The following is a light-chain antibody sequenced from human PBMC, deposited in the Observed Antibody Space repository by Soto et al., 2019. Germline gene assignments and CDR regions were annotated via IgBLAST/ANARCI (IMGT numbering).Light chain of an antibody. CDR1: QSVSSSY. V-gene: IGKV3-20*01. Sequence: EIGFTQSPCTLSLSPGERATLPCRASQSVSSSYLAWYQQKPGQAPRLLIYAASTRATDIPARFSGSGSGTEFTLTISSLQAEDVAVYYCPQYGSSPWTFGQGTKVDIK. J-gene: IGKJ1*01. CDR3: PQYGSSPWT. CDR2: AAS.